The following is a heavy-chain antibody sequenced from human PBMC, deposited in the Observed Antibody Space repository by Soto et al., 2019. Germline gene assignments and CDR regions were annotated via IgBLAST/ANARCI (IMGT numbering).Heavy chain of an antibody. CDR3: AKVYWGGYCTSPSCYTLDY. D-gene: IGHD2-2*02. J-gene: IGHJ4*02. V-gene: IGHV3-30*18. Sequence: QVQLVESGGGVVQRGRSLRLSCAASGFTFSFYGMHWVRQAPGKGLEWVALILYDGNNKFYADSVKGRFTISRDNSMNTLYLQMNSLRADDTAVYYCAKVYWGGYCTSPSCYTLDYWGQGALVTVSS. CDR2: ILYDGNNK. CDR1: GFTFSFYG.